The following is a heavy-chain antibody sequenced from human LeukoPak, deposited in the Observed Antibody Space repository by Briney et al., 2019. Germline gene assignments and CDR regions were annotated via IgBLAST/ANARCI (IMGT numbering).Heavy chain of an antibody. D-gene: IGHD3/OR15-3a*01. V-gene: IGHV3-21*01. CDR3: ARGGVGLVIIPGWEYDYYGLDV. CDR1: EFTLSTYS. Sequence: GGSLRLSCAASEFTLSTYSMNWVRQAPGKGLEWVSSISSSATYMYYADSVKGRFTISRDNAKNSLYLQMNSLRAEDTAVYYCARGGVGLVIIPGWEYDYYGLDVWGQGTTVTVSS. CDR2: ISSSATYM. J-gene: IGHJ6*02.